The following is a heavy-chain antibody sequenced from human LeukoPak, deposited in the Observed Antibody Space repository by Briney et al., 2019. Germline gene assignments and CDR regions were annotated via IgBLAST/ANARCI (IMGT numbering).Heavy chain of an antibody. J-gene: IGHJ4*02. CDR2: ISAYNGNT. CDR3: ARSRESIAAAGTLDY. CDR1: GYTFTSCG. V-gene: IGHV1-18*01. D-gene: IGHD6-13*01. Sequence: ASVKVSCKASGYTFTSCGISWVRQAPGQGLEWMGWISAYNGNTNYAQKLQGRVTMTTDTSTSTAYMELRSLRSDDTAVYYCARSRESIAAAGTLDYWGQGTLVTVSS.